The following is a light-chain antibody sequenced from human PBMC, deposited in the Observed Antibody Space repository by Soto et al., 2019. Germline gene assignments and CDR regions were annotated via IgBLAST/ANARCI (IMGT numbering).Light chain of an antibody. V-gene: IGKV1-39*01. J-gene: IGKJ3*01. Sequence: DIQMTQSPSSLSASVGDRVTITCRASQSIHNYLNWYQQKPGKAPKLLIYTASGLQSGVPSRFSGSGSGTDFTLIITSLQPEDCATCFCQQSYITPLTFGPGTKVDI. CDR1: QSIHNY. CDR2: TAS. CDR3: QQSYITPLT.